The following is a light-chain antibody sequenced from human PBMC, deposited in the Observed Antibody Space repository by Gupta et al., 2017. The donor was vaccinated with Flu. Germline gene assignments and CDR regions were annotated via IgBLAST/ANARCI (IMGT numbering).Light chain of an antibody. CDR1: NIGSKS. CDR2: DNN. V-gene: IGLV3-21*02. CDR3: QVWDTSGPFVV. J-gene: IGLJ3*02. Sequence: TCEGDNIGSKSVQWYQQKGGQAPVLVLYDNNSRPSGISDRFSGSNSGNTATLTVSRVEAGHEADYYCQVWDTSGPFVVFGGGTKLTV.